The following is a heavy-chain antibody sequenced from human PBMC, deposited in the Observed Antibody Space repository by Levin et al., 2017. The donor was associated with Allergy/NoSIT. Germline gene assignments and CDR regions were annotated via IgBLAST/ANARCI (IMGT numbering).Heavy chain of an antibody. V-gene: IGHV1-69*13. CDR1: GGTFSSYA. J-gene: IGHJ4*02. CDR2: IIPIFGTA. CDR3: ARLGRGSGSYYHDY. D-gene: IGHD3-10*01. Sequence: ASVKVSCKASGGTFSSYAISWVRQAPGQGLEWMGGIIPIFGTANYAQKFQGRVTLTADESTSTAYMELSSLRSEDTAVYYCARLGRGSGSYYHDYWGQGTLVTVSS.